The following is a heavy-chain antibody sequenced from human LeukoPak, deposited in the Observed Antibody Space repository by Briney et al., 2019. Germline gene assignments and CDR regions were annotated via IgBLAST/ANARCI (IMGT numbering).Heavy chain of an antibody. Sequence: PGGSLRLSCAASGFTFSSYGMHWVRQAPGKGLEWVAIIWSDGSNKYYADSVKGRFTISRDNSKNTLYLQMNSLRAEDTAVYYCARGGSYYADDFWGQGTLVTVSS. CDR3: ARGGSYYADDF. V-gene: IGHV3-33*01. CDR2: IWSDGSNK. CDR1: GFTFSSYG. D-gene: IGHD1-26*01. J-gene: IGHJ4*02.